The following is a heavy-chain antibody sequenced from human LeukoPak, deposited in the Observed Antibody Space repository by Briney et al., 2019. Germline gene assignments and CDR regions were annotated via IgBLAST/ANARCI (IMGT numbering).Heavy chain of an antibody. V-gene: IGHV4-30-2*01. D-gene: IGHD1-26*01. CDR3: ARAGSGIVGAIDAFDI. CDR1: GFTFDDYA. CDR2: IYHSGST. Sequence: LRLSCAASGFTFDDYAMHWVRQAPGKGLEWIGYIYHSGSTYYNPSLKSRVTISVDRSKNQFSLKLSSVTAADTAVYYCARAGSGIVGAIDAFDIWGQGTMVTVSS. J-gene: IGHJ3*02.